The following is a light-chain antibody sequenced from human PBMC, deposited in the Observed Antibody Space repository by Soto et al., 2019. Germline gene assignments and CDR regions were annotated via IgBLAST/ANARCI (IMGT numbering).Light chain of an antibody. V-gene: IGKV1-39*01. CDR2: TAS. Sequence: DIQMTQSPSSLSASVGDRVTITCRASQSISTYLNWFQQKPGKVPKLLIYTASSLRSGVPSRFSGSGSGTDFTLTISSLQPEDFATYYGQQSYSISWTFGQGTKVEMK. J-gene: IGKJ1*01. CDR3: QQSYSISWT. CDR1: QSISTY.